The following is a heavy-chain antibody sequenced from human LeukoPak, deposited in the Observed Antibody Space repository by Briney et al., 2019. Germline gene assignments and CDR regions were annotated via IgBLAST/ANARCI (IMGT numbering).Heavy chain of an antibody. Sequence: SETLSLTCAVYGGSFSGYYWSWIRQPPGKGLEWIGEINHSGSTNYNLSLKSRVTISVDTSKNQFSLKLSSVTAADTAVYYCARLPWELQPFDYWGQGTLVTVSS. CDR2: INHSGST. V-gene: IGHV4-34*01. CDR1: GGSFSGYY. D-gene: IGHD1-26*01. J-gene: IGHJ4*02. CDR3: ARLPWELQPFDY.